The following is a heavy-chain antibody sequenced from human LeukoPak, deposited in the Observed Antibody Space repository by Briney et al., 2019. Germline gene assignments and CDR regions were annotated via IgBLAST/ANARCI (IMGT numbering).Heavy chain of an antibody. D-gene: IGHD3-9*01. Sequence: PSETLSLTCAVYGVSFSGYYWSWLRQPPGKGLEWIGEINHSGSTNYNPSLKSRVTISVDTSKNPFSLKLSSVTAADTAVYYCARVDILTGYSSDYWGQGTLVTVSS. J-gene: IGHJ4*02. CDR1: GVSFSGYY. V-gene: IGHV4-34*01. CDR3: ARVDILTGYSSDY. CDR2: INHSGST.